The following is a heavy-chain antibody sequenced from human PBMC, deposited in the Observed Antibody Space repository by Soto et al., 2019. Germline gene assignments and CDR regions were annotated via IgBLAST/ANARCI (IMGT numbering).Heavy chain of an antibody. V-gene: IGHV3-66*01. CDR2: INSGGST. D-gene: IGHD3-3*01. CDR3: AREGYYDFWSGYFPYYYYGMDV. Sequence: GGSLRLSCAASGFTVSTKYMSWVRQAPGKGLEWVSVINSGGSTSYADSVKGRFTISRDNAKNTLYLQMNSLRAEDTAVYYCAREGYYDFWSGYFPYYYYGMDVWGQGTTVTVSS. J-gene: IGHJ6*02. CDR1: GFTVSTKY.